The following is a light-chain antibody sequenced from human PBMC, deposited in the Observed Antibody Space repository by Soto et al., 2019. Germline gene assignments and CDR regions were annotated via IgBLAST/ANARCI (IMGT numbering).Light chain of an antibody. Sequence: DIQMTRSPSSLSASVGDRVTTTGQASRDIKNYLNWYKQKPGKAPKLLIYEASNLETGVPSRFSGSGSGRSFTFTISSLQPEDIATYYCQQCDDFITFGGGTRIEIK. CDR2: EAS. CDR1: RDIKNY. CDR3: QQCDDFIT. J-gene: IGKJ4*01. V-gene: IGKV1-33*01.